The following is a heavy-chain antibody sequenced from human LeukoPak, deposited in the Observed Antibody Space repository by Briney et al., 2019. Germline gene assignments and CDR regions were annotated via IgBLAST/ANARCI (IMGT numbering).Heavy chain of an antibody. CDR2: IYYSGST. D-gene: IGHD6-13*01. V-gene: IGHV4-39*01. Sequence: PSETLSLTCTVSGGSISSSSYYWGWIRQPPGKGLEWIGSIYYSGSTYYNPSLKSRVTISVDTSKNQFSLKLSSVTAADTAVFYCARGSAAAHFDYWGQGTLVTVSS. J-gene: IGHJ4*02. CDR3: ARGSAAAHFDY. CDR1: GGSISSSSYY.